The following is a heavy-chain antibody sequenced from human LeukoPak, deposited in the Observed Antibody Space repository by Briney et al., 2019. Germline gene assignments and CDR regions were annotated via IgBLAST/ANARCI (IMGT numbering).Heavy chain of an antibody. V-gene: IGHV3-33*01. Sequence: GRSLRLSCAASGFTFSSYGMHWVRQAPGKGLEWVAAMYYDGISKYYADSVKGRFTISRDNSKNTLYLQMNSLRVEDTAVYYCARDYYCSGGSCLYFDYWGQGTLVTVSS. D-gene: IGHD2-15*01. CDR1: GFTFSSYG. CDR2: MYYDGISK. CDR3: ARDYYCSGGSCLYFDY. J-gene: IGHJ4*02.